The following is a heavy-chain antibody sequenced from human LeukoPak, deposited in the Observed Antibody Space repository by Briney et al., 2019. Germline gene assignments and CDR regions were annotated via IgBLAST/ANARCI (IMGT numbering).Heavy chain of an antibody. CDR2: IYYSGST. CDR3: ARHCSSTSCYYSFDY. D-gene: IGHD2-2*01. J-gene: IGHJ4*02. CDR1: GGSISSSSYY. Sequence: AETLSLTCTVSGGSISSSSYYWGWLRQPPGKGLEWIVSIYYSGSTYYHPCLKSQVTISVDTSKNQFYLKLSSVTAADTAVYYCARHCSSTSCYYSFDYWGQGTLVTVSS. V-gene: IGHV4-39*01.